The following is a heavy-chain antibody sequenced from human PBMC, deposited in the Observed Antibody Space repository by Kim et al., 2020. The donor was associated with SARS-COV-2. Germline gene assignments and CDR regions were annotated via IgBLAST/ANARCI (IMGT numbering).Heavy chain of an antibody. CDR1: GFTFSNSW. Sequence: GGSLRLSCEASGFTFSNSWMHWVRQTPGEGLLWVSRINTDETYTTYADSVKGRFTISRDNAKNTVYLQMNSLRAEDTAVYYCATGGNDRVVAGFDYWGQGILVTVSS. J-gene: IGHJ4*02. D-gene: IGHD2-15*01. V-gene: IGHV3-74*01. CDR3: ATGGNDRVVAGFDY. CDR2: INTDETYT.